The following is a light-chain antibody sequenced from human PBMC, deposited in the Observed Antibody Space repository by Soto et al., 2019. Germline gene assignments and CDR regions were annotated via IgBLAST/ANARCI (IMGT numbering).Light chain of an antibody. J-gene: IGKJ4*01. CDR2: GAS. V-gene: IGKV3-15*01. CDR3: QQYNNWPPLT. CDR1: QSVSTN. Sequence: EIGVKQSPATLSVSPGERATLSCRASQSVSTNLAWYQHKPGQAPRLLIYGASTRATGIPARFSVSGSGTEFTLTISSLQSEDFAVYYCQQYNNWPPLTFGGGTKVEIK.